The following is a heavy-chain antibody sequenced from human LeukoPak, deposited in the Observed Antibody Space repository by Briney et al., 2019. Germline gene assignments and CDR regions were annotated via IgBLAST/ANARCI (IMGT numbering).Heavy chain of an antibody. J-gene: IGHJ5*02. D-gene: IGHD2-21*01. CDR3: ARADRLHGGPYLIGP. Sequence: ASVKVSCKTSGYSFTDYYMHWVRQAPGQGLEWMGWINPNSDGTSSAQKFQGRVTMTRDTSITTVYMEMSWLTSDDTAIYYCARADRLHGGPYLIGPWGQGTLVTVSS. CDR2: INPNSDGT. V-gene: IGHV1-2*02. CDR1: GYSFTDYY.